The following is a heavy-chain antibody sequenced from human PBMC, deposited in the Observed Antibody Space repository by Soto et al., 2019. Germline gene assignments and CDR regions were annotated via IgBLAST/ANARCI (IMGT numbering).Heavy chain of an antibody. CDR3: ARISVVAATLDY. CDR2: INAANGNT. D-gene: IGHD2-15*01. CDR1: GYTFNDYL. J-gene: IGHJ4*02. V-gene: IGHV1-3*01. Sequence: QVQLVQSGAEVKKPGASVKVSCKASGYTFNDYLVHWVRQAPGQRLEWMGWINAANGNTIFSPEFQGRLTITRDTFASTAYMDLTSLTSEDTAVYYCARISVVAATLDYWGQGTPVTVSS.